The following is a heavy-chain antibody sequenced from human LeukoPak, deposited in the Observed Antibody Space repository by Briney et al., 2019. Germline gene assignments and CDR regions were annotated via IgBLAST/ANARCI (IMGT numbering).Heavy chain of an antibody. D-gene: IGHD3-10*01. CDR1: GFTFSNYA. V-gene: IGHV3-23*01. CDR2: ISGRGGGT. CDR3: AKRNGHYSSGFDY. J-gene: IGHJ4*02. Sequence: GGSLRLSCAASGFTFSNYAMSWVRQAPGKGLERVSGISGRGGGTYYADSVKGRFTIARDNSKNTLYLQMNRLRTEDTAVYYCAKRNGHYSSGFDYWGQGTPVTVSS.